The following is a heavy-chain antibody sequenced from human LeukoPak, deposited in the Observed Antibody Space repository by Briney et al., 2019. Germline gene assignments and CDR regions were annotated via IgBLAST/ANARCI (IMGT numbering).Heavy chain of an antibody. CDR1: GGSISGNY. J-gene: IGHJ4*02. V-gene: IGHV4-4*07. D-gene: IGHD6-19*01. CDR2: IYSSGST. CDR3: ARDSGYSSGWYIDY. Sequence: SETLSLTCTVSGGSISGNYWTWIRQPPGKGLEWFGRIYSSGSTNYNPSLKSRVTMSVDTSKNQFSLKLSSVTAADTAVYYCARDSGYSSGWYIDYWGQGTLVTVSS.